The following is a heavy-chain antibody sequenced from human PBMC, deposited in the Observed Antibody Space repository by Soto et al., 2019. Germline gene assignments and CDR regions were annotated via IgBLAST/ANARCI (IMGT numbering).Heavy chain of an antibody. V-gene: IGHV4-39*01. CDR3: ARRQTCFDY. CDR1: GGPISGGYYY. CDR2: IYYSGST. Sequence: SETLSLTFYVSGGPISGGYYYWSCIRQPPGKGLEWIGSIYYSGSTYYNPSLKSRVTISVDTSKNQFSLKLSSVTAADTAVYYCARRQTCFDYWGQGTLVTVSS. J-gene: IGHJ4*02.